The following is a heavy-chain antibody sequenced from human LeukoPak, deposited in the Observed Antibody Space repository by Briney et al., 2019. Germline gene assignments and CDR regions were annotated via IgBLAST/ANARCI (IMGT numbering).Heavy chain of an antibody. V-gene: IGHV3-73*01. J-gene: IGHJ5*02. CDR2: IRSKDQNSAT. CDR3: ESSITKAGGS. D-gene: IGHD2-21*01. Sequence: GGSLRLSCAASGFSFSDFPIHWVRQASGKGLEWVGRIRSKDQNSATAYAESVKGRFTISRDDSKNMAYLQMSSLRIEDTAVYYCESSITKAGGSWGQGTLVTVSS. CDR1: GFSFSDFP.